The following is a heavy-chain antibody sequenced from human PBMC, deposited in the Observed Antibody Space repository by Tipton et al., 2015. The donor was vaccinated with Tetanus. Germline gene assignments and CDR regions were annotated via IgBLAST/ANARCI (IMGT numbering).Heavy chain of an antibody. D-gene: IGHD3-3*01. Sequence: SLRLSCSASGFNFHDFAMHWVRQAPGKGLEWVSGISSSAGPIGFAESVKGRFTISRDNARNSLYLEMNNVRPEDTAFYYCTKGGFGGAHKIGSDSWGQGPLVTVSS. CDR3: TKGGFGGAHKIGSDS. J-gene: IGHJ5*01. CDR1: GFNFHDFA. V-gene: IGHV3-9*01. CDR2: ISSSAGPI.